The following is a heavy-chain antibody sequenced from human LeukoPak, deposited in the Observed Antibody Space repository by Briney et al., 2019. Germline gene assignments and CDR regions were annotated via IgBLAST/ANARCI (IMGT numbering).Heavy chain of an antibody. D-gene: IGHD2-2*01. Sequence: GGSLGLSCAASGFTFSNAWMNWVRQAPGKGLEWVGRIKSKTDGGTTDYAAPVKGRFTISRDDSKNTLYLQMNSLKTEDTAVYYCTTDSVVVPAAWDYWGQGTLVTVSS. CDR3: TTDSVVVPAAWDY. CDR1: GFTFSNAW. CDR2: IKSKTDGGTT. V-gene: IGHV3-15*07. J-gene: IGHJ4*02.